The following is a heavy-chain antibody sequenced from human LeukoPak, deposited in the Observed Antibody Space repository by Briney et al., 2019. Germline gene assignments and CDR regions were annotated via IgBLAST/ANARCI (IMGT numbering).Heavy chain of an antibody. D-gene: IGHD3-22*01. Sequence: SETLSLTCTVSGGSISSYYWSWIRQPPGKGLERIGYIYYSGSTNYNPSLKSRVTISVDTSKNQFSLKLSSVTAADTAVYYCARDFDSSGYDYWGQGTLVTVSS. CDR3: ARDFDSSGYDY. CDR2: IYYSGST. CDR1: GGSISSYY. J-gene: IGHJ4*02. V-gene: IGHV4-59*01.